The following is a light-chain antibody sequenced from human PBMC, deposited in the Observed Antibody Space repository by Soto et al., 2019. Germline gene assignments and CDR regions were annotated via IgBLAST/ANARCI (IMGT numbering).Light chain of an antibody. V-gene: IGKV1-16*02. CDR1: HYISNY. Sequence: DIQMTQSPSSLSASVGDTVTITCRASHYISNYLAWFQRSPGKAPRSLMYAVSYLQSGVPSKFSGSGSGTEFNLTISTLQAEDFATYYCQQYNSFPWTFGQGTKVDLK. CDR2: AVS. J-gene: IGKJ1*01. CDR3: QQYNSFPWT.